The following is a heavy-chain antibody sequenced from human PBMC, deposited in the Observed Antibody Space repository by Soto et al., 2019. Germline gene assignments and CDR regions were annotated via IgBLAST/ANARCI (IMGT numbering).Heavy chain of an antibody. D-gene: IGHD6-19*01. V-gene: IGHV4-59*01. CDR1: GGAISSYY. J-gene: IGHJ5*02. CDR3: GRVVGGWWDGEFDP. Sequence: SETLSLTCTVSGGAISSYYWSWIRQPPGKGLEWIGYIYYSGSTNYNPSLKSRVTISVDTSKNQFSLKLSSVTAADTAVYYCGRVVGGWWDGEFDPWGQGTLVTVSS. CDR2: IYYSGST.